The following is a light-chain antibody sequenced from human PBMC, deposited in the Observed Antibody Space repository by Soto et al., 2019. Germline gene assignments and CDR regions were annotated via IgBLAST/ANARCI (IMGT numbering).Light chain of an antibody. CDR3: QQYNNRPFS. V-gene: IGKV3-15*01. J-gene: IGKJ5*01. Sequence: EIVMTQSPSTLSVSQGERATLSCRASQSVSSNLAWYQQKPGQAPRLLIYGASTRATGIPARFSGSGSGTEFTLTISSLQSEDSAVYFCQQYNNRPFSFGQGTRLEIK. CDR2: GAS. CDR1: QSVSSN.